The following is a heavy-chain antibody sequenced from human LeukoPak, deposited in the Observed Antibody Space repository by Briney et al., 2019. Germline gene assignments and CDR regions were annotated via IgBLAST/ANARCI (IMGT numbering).Heavy chain of an antibody. D-gene: IGHD2-2*01. V-gene: IGHV4-39*01. Sequence: SETLSLTCTVSGGSISSSSYYWGWIRQPPGKGLEWIGSIYYSGSTYYNPSLKSRVTIFVDTSKNQFSLKLSSVTAADTAVYYCASTSPPRPDAFDIWGQGTMVTVSS. J-gene: IGHJ3*02. CDR2: IYYSGST. CDR1: GGSISSSSYY. CDR3: ASTSPPRPDAFDI.